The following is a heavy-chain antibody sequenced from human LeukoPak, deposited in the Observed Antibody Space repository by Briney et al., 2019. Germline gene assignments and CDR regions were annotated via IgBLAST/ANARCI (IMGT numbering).Heavy chain of an antibody. V-gene: IGHV1-18*01. CDR2: ISAYNGNT. CDR1: GYTFTSYG. D-gene: IGHD3-22*01. J-gene: IGHJ4*02. Sequence: ASVKVSCKASGYTFTSYGISWVRQAPGQGLEWTGWISAYNGNTNYAQKLQGRVTMTTDTSTSTAYMELRSLRSDDTAVYYCARDGLGYYDSSGYISYWGQGTLVTVSS. CDR3: ARDGLGYYDSSGYISY.